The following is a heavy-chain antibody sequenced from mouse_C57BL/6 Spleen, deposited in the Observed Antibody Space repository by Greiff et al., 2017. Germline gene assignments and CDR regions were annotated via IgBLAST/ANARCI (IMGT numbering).Heavy chain of an antibody. CDR1: GYTFNDDY. D-gene: IGHD4-1*01. CDR3: TTRSLTGAVDY. V-gene: IGHV14-4*01. CDR2: IDPSNGDT. J-gene: IGHJ2*01. Sequence: VQLQQSGAELVRPGASVKLSCTASGYTFNDDYMHWVKQRPEQGLEWIGRIDPSNGDTDYNSKFKGKATLTVDTSSNTAYLQLSSLTSEDAAVYYCTTRSLTGAVDYWGQGTTLTVSS.